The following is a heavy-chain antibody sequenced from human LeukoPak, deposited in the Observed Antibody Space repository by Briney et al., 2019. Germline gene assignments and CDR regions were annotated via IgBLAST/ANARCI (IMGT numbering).Heavy chain of an antibody. Sequence: SETLSLTCTVSGGSISSSSYYWGWIRQPPGKGLEWIGSIYYSGSTYYNPSLKSRFTISVDTSKNQFSLKLSSVTAADTAVYYCARTGELPFDYWGQGTLVTVSS. V-gene: IGHV4-39*01. CDR3: ARTGELPFDY. CDR1: GGSISSSSYY. CDR2: IYYSGST. D-gene: IGHD1-26*01. J-gene: IGHJ4*02.